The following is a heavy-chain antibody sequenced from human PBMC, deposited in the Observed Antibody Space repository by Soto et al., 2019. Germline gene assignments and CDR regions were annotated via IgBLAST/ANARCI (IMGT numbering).Heavy chain of an antibody. CDR1: GFTFSNAW. V-gene: IGHV3-15*01. J-gene: IGHJ4*02. CDR2: IKSKTDGGTT. D-gene: IGHD6-6*01. CDR3: TTDLWEYSSSSRFDY. Sequence: PGGSLRLSCTAPGFTFSNAWMSWVRQAPGKGLEWVGRIKSKTDGGTTDYAAPVKGRFTISRDDSKNTLYLQMNSLKTEDTAVYYCTTDLWEYSSSSRFDYWGQGTLVTVSS.